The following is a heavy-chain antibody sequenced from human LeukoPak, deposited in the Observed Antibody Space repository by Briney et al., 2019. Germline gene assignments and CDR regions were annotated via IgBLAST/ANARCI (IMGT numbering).Heavy chain of an antibody. Sequence: SETLSLTCTVSGGSISSYYWSWIRQPPGKGLEWIGYIYYSGSTNYNPSLKSRVTISVDTSKNQFSLKLSSVTAADTAVYYCARIRRSYYYDSSGYYYVDYWGQGTLVTVSS. J-gene: IGHJ4*02. D-gene: IGHD3-22*01. V-gene: IGHV4-59*01. CDR2: IYYSGST. CDR3: ARIRRSYYYDSSGYYYVDY. CDR1: GGSISSYY.